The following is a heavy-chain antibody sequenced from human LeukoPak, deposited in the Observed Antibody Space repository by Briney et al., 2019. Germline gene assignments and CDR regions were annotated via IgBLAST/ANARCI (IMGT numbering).Heavy chain of an antibody. V-gene: IGHV1-69*13. CDR2: IIPIFGTA. D-gene: IGHD6-19*01. Sequence: SVKVSCKASGGTFSSYAISWVRQAPGQGLEWMGGIIPIFGTANYAQKFQGRVTITADESTSTAYMELSSLRSEDTAVYYCARYSSGWYSLGGPERANYWYFDLWGRGTLVTVSS. J-gene: IGHJ2*01. CDR1: GGTFSSYA. CDR3: ARYSSGWYSLGGPERANYWYFDL.